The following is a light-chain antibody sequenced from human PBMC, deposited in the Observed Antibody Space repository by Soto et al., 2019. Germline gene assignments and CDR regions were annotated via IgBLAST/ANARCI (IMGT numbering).Light chain of an antibody. V-gene: IGKV3-15*01. CDR1: QSVSSN. CDR3: QQYNNWPT. CDR2: GAS. Sequence: EIVMTQSPATLSVSPGERATLSCRVSQSVSSNLAWYQQKPGQAPRLLIYGASTRATGIPARFSGSGSGTEFTLTISSLQSEDFAVYYCQQYNNWPTFGRGTKVDIK. J-gene: IGKJ3*01.